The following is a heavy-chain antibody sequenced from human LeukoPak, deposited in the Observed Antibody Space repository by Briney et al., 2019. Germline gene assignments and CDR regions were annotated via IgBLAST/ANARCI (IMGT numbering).Heavy chain of an antibody. CDR1: GFTFSSYG. D-gene: IGHD3-16*01. Sequence: PGGSLRLSCAASGFTFSSYGTHWVRQAPGKGLEWVALISYDGSNKDYADPVKGRFTISRDTSKNTLYLQMNSLRSEDTAVYYCAVSMITDLFDYWGQGTLVSVSS. CDR2: ISYDGSNK. V-gene: IGHV3-30*03. J-gene: IGHJ4*02. CDR3: AVSMITDLFDY.